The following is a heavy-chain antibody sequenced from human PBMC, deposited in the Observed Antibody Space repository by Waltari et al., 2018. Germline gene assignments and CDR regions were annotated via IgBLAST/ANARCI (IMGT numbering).Heavy chain of an antibody. Sequence: QVQLVQSGAEVKKPGASVKVSCQASGYTFTGYYMPWVLQAPGQGLEWMGWINPNSGGTNYAQKFQGRVTMTRDTSISTAYMELSRLRSDDTAVYYCASLYYDYVWGSYLDAFDIWGQGTMVTVSS. J-gene: IGHJ3*02. CDR3: ASLYYDYVWGSYLDAFDI. CDR1: GYTFTGYY. V-gene: IGHV1-2*02. CDR2: INPNSGGT. D-gene: IGHD3-16*02.